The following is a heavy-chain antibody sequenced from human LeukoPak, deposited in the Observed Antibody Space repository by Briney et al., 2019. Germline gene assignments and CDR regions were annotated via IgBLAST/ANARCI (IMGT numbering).Heavy chain of an antibody. J-gene: IGHJ4*02. CDR2: INTDGSST. CDR3: ARDNDFDY. CDR1: GFIFSSYW. Sequence: GGSLRLSCAASGFIFSSYWMHWVRHAPGKGLAWVSRINTDGSSTSYADSVKGRFTISRDNAKNTLYLQMNSLRAEDTAVYYCARDNDFDYWGQGTLVTVSS. V-gene: IGHV3-74*01.